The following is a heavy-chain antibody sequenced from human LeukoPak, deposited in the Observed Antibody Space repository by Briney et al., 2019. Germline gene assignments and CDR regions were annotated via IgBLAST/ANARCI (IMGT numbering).Heavy chain of an antibody. Sequence: ASVKVSCKASGYTFTSYHMHWVRQAPGQGLEWMGIINPSGGTTNYAQKFRGRVTMTRDMSTSTVYMELSSLRSEDTAVYYCGRAGGDTATYYWGQGTLVTVSS. CDR2: INPSGGTT. V-gene: IGHV1-46*01. J-gene: IGHJ4*02. CDR1: GYTFTSYH. D-gene: IGHD5-18*01. CDR3: GRAGGDTATYY.